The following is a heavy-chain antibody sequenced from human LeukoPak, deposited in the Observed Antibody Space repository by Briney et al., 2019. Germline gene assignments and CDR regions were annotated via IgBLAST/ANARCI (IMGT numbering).Heavy chain of an antibody. CDR3: ATTGTTPLHYYYYYMDV. CDR2: IYTSGST. CDR1: GGSISSGSYY. V-gene: IGHV4-61*02. Sequence: PSQTLSLTCTVSGGSISSGSYYWNWIRQLAGKGLEWIGRIYTSGSTNYNPSLKSRVTISVDTSKNQFSLKLSSVTAADTAVYYCATTGTTPLHYYYYYMDVWGKGTTVTVSS. D-gene: IGHD1-7*01. J-gene: IGHJ6*03.